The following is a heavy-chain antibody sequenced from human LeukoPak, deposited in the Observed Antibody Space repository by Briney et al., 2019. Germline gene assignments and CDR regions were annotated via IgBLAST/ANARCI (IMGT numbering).Heavy chain of an antibody. CDR3: GGLGYESGLDL. D-gene: IGHD6-13*01. CDR1: GFTFSTFW. V-gene: IGHV3-7*01. CDR2: MRPTVTDA. Sequence: GWSLRLSCAASGFTFSTFWLAWLRQPPPKGLESLANMRPTVTDAYYVDRAKSRFHVYRDNANKFLFLQMDNLGGEELGVCCCGGLGYESGLDLWGKGTVVCV. J-gene: IGHJ4*01.